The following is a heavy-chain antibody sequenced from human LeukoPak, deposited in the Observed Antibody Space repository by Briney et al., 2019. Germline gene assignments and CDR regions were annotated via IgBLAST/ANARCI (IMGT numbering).Heavy chain of an antibody. CDR1: GFTFSSYG. CDR2: ISYDGSNK. D-gene: IGHD6-13*01. V-gene: IGHV3-30*18. CDR3: AKDRFRSWYR. J-gene: IGHJ5*02. Sequence: GRSLRLSCAASGFTFSSYGMPWVRQAPGKGLEWVAVISYDGSNKYYADSVKGRFTISRDNSKNTLYLQMNSLRAEDTAVYYCAKDRFRSWYRWGQGTLVTVSS.